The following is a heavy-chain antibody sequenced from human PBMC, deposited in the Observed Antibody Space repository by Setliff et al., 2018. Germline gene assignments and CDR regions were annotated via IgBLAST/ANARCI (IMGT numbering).Heavy chain of an antibody. CDR2: IYHSGST. CDR3: ARDRQYCSSPTCYSSYFYYYGMDV. J-gene: IGHJ6*02. CDR1: GQSFSDYY. D-gene: IGHD2-2*02. Sequence: PSETLSLTCAIYGQSFSDYYWSWVRQPPGKGLEWIGEIYHSGSTNYNPSLKSRVTISVDTSKNQFSLKLSSVTAADTAVYYCARDRQYCSSPTCYSSYFYYYGMDVWGQGTTVT. V-gene: IGHV4-34*01.